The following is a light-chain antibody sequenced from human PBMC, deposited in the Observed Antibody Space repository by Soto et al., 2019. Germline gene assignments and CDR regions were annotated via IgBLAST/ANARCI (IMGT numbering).Light chain of an antibody. CDR3: CSYAGSSTFVV. V-gene: IGLV1-51*01. Sequence: QSVLTQPPSVSAAPGQRITISCSGSGSNIGGFSVSWYQQLPGTAPKLLIYDNDKRPSGVSNRFSGSKSGNTASLTISGLQAEDEADYYCCSYAGSSTFVVFGGGTKLTVL. CDR1: GSNIGGFS. J-gene: IGLJ2*01. CDR2: DND.